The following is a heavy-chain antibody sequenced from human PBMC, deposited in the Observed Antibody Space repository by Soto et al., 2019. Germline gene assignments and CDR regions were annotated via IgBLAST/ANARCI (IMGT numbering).Heavy chain of an antibody. CDR1: GFTFSSYE. CDR3: ARVLYATWSSFDY. Sequence: GGSLRLSCTASGFTFSSYEMAWVRQAPGKGLEWISYITSGGTTYYADSAKGRFTISRDNAKNSLYLHLNSLTAEDTAIYYCARVLYATWSSFDYWGQGTLVTVSS. V-gene: IGHV3-48*03. CDR2: ITSGGTT. D-gene: IGHD1-26*01. J-gene: IGHJ4*02.